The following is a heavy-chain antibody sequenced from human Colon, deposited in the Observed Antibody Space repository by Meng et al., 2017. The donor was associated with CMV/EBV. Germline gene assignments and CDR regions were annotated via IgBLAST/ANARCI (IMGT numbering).Heavy chain of an antibody. CDR2: IRDGGET. J-gene: IGHJ4*02. Sequence: GGSLKISCTASGFTFNTYALNWVRQAPGKGLEWVAGIRDGGETFYAGSVKGRFTISRDDSRNTLYLQMNSLRGEDTALYYCAKAIDFDSWGQGTLVTVSS. CDR3: AKAIDFDS. V-gene: IGHV3-23*01. CDR1: GFTFNTYA.